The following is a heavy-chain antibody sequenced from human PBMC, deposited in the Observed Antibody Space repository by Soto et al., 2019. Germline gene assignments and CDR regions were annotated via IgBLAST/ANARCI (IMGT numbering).Heavy chain of an antibody. V-gene: IGHV1-69*01. CDR3: AREDDTTGLYSWFDL. CDR1: GTTFDRFT. CDR2: FVPMFGSA. Sequence: QVLLVQSGPELKNPRSSVKVSCKPSGTTFDRFTFNWVRQAPGQGLEWMGGFVPMFGSASIAQRFQGRLRIHADASAGTGYMELCYLRSEDTAIYFCAREDDTTGLYSWFDLWGPGTLVTVSS. J-gene: IGHJ5*02. D-gene: IGHD1-1*01.